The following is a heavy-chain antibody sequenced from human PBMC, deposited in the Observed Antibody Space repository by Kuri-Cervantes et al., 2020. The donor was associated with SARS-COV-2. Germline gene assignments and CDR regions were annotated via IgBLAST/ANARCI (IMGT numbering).Heavy chain of an antibody. Sequence: GESLKISCAASGFTFSSYSMNWVRQAPGKGLEWVSSISSSSSYIYYADSVKGRFTISRDNAKNSLYLRMNSLRDEDTAVYYCARAGRWLQSTPFDYWGQGTLVTVSS. CDR3: ARAGRWLQSTPFDY. CDR1: GFTFSSYS. CDR2: ISSSSSYI. J-gene: IGHJ4*02. V-gene: IGHV3-21*01. D-gene: IGHD5-24*01.